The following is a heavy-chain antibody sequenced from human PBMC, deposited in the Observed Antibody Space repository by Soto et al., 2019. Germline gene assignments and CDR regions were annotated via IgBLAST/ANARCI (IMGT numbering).Heavy chain of an antibody. J-gene: IGHJ4*02. CDR2: IIPIFGTA. V-gene: IGHV1-69*13. Sequence: SVKVSCKASGGTFSSYAISWVRQAPGQGLEWMGGIIPIFGTANYAQKFQGRVTITADESTSTAYMELSSLRSEDTAVYYCARFPNYYDSSGYPYWGQGTLVTVSS. D-gene: IGHD3-22*01. CDR1: GGTFSSYA. CDR3: ARFPNYYDSSGYPY.